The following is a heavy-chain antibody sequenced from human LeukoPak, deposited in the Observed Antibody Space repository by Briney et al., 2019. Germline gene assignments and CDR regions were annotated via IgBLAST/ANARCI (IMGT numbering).Heavy chain of an antibody. J-gene: IGHJ4*02. Sequence: GGSLRLSCAASGFTFSSYSMNWVRQAPGKGLEWVSSISSSSSYIYYADSVKGRFTISRENAKDSVYLQMNSLRAEDAAVYYCARGDSSGYYWGEGTLVTVSS. D-gene: IGHD3-22*01. CDR3: ARGDSSGYY. V-gene: IGHV3-21*01. CDR2: ISSSSSYI. CDR1: GFTFSSYS.